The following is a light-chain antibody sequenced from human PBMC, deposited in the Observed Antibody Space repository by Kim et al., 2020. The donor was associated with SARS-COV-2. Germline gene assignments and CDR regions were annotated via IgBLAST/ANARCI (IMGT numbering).Light chain of an antibody. CDR3: QKYNSVPLT. CDR1: QAISNY. Sequence: DIQMTQSPSSLSSSVGDRVTITCRASQAISNYLAWYQQKPGRIPKLLIYAAYSLQSGVPSRFSGSGSGAEFTLTISSLQPEDVGTYYCQKYNSVPLTFGGGTKVDIK. CDR2: AAY. J-gene: IGKJ4*01. V-gene: IGKV1-27*01.